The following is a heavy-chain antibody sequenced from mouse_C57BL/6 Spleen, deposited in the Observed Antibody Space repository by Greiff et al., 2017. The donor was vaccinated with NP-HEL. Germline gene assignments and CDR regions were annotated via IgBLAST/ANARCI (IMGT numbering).Heavy chain of an antibody. D-gene: IGHD2-1*01. Sequence: EVKLVESGGGLVQPKGSLKLSCAASGFTFNTYAMHWVRQAPGKGLEWVARIRSKSSNYATYYADSVKDRFTISRDDSQSMLYLQMNNLKTEDTAMYYCVRGWTVTVVDWYFDVWGTGTTVTVSS. CDR3: VRGWTVTVVDWYFDV. CDR1: GFTFNTYA. V-gene: IGHV10-3*01. CDR2: IRSKSSNYAT. J-gene: IGHJ1*03.